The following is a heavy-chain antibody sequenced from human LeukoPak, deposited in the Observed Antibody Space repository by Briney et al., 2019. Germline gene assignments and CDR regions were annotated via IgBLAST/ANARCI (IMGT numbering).Heavy chain of an antibody. CDR3: ARQGVGYSGYDFFAYYYYYYYMDV. V-gene: IGHV3-48*01. Sequence: PGGSLRLSCAASGFTFSSYWMSWVRQAPGKGLEWVSYISSSSSTIYYADSVKGRFTISRDNAKNSLYPQMNSLRAEDTAVYYCARQGVGYSGYDFFAYYYYYYYMDVWGKGTTVTVSS. J-gene: IGHJ6*03. CDR1: GFTFSSYW. D-gene: IGHD5-12*01. CDR2: ISSSSSTI.